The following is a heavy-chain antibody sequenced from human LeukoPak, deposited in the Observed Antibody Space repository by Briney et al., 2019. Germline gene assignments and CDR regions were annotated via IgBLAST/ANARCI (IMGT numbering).Heavy chain of an antibody. J-gene: IGHJ3*02. CDR3: ARGYTVTTYYDAFDI. V-gene: IGHV1-69*01. Sequence: ASVKVSCKASGGTFSSYAISWVRQAPGQGLEWMGGIIPIFGTANYAQKFQGRVTITADESTSTAYMELSSLRSEDTAVYYCARGYTVTTYYDAFDIWGQGTMVTVSS. D-gene: IGHD4-17*01. CDR2: IIPIFGTA. CDR1: GGTFSSYA.